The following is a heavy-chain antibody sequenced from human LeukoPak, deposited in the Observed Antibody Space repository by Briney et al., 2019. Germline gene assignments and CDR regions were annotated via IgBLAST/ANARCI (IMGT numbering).Heavy chain of an antibody. J-gene: IGHJ4*02. CDR1: GGTFSSYA. Sequence: GASVKVSCKASGGTFSSYAISWVRQAPGQGLEWMGGIIPIFGTANYAQKFQGRVTITTDESTSTAYMELSSLRSEDTAVYYCASGVWNYSNYGQYFDYWGQGTLVTVSS. CDR2: IIPIFGTA. V-gene: IGHV1-69*05. CDR3: ASGVWNYSNYGQYFDY. D-gene: IGHD4-11*01.